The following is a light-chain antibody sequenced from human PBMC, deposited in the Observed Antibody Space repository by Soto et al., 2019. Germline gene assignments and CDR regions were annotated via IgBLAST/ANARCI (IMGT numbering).Light chain of an antibody. J-gene: IGKJ1*01. CDR3: QQYGISPGT. CDR1: QSVINSY. Sequence: IVLTQSPGTLSLSPGERATLSCRASQSVINSYLAWYQHKAGQAPRLLIYDASSRATGIPDRFSGSGSGTDFTLTISRLEPEDFEVYYCQQYGISPGTFGQGTKVEIK. CDR2: DAS. V-gene: IGKV3-20*01.